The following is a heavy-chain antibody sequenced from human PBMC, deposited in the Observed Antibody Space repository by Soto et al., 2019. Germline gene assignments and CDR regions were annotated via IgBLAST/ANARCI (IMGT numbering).Heavy chain of an antibody. V-gene: IGHV1-24*01. CDR1: GYNLTALS. CDR3: ATLSTDFWSGPNKSFDP. J-gene: IGHJ5*01. CDR2: FDPEDGAT. D-gene: IGHD3-3*01. Sequence: GASVKISCYVSGYNLTALSMHWVRQALGKGLERMVGFDPEDGATIYAKKFQGRVNRHEDTSTDTAYMELSRLRSEHTAVYYCATLSTDFWSGPNKSFDPWGQGTLVTVSS.